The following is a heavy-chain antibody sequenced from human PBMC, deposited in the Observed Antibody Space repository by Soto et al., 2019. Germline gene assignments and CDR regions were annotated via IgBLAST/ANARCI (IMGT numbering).Heavy chain of an antibody. J-gene: IGHJ6*03. D-gene: IGHD3-3*01. CDR2: ICGSGGST. CDR3: AKERYDFWSGYPMIVGLPTHYMDV. V-gene: IGHV3-23*01. CDR1: GFTFGSYA. Sequence: GGSLRLSCAASGFTFGSYAMSWVRQAPGKGLEWVSAICGSGGSTYYADSVKGRFTISRDNSKNTLYLQMNSLRAEDTAVYYCAKERYDFWSGYPMIVGLPTHYMDVWGKGTTVTVSS.